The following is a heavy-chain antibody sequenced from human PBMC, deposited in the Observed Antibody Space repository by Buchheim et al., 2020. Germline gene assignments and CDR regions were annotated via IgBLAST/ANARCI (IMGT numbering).Heavy chain of an antibody. CDR1: GGSFSGYY. D-gene: IGHD6-19*01. J-gene: IGHJ1*01. CDR2: INHSGST. V-gene: IGHV4-34*01. Sequence: QVQLQQWGAGLLKPSETLSLTCAVYGGSFSGYYWSWIRQPPGKGLEWIGEINHSGSTNYNPSLKSRVTISVDTSKNQFSLQLSSVTAADTAVYYCARGRGAVAGTSMKYFQHWGQGTL. CDR3: ARGRGAVAGTSMKYFQH.